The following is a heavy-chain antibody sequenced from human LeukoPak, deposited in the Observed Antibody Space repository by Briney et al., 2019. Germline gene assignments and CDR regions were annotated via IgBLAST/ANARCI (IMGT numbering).Heavy chain of an antibody. V-gene: IGHV4-39*01. CDR3: ASQPTTEIGIDY. CDR2: INYSGTT. D-gene: IGHD4-11*01. J-gene: IGHJ4*02. Sequence: SETLSLTCTVSGGSISSRSHYWGWTRQPPGKGLEWIGSINYSGTTYYNPSLRSRVTISVDTSKNQFSLKLTSLTATDTAVYYCASQPTTEIGIDYWGQGTLVTVSS. CDR1: GGSISSRSHY.